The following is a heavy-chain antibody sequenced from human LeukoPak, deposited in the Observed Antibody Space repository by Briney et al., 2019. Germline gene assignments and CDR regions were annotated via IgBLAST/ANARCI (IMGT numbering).Heavy chain of an antibody. J-gene: IGHJ4*02. V-gene: IGHV3-66*01. CDR2: IYGADTT. CDR1: GLTVSNNY. CDR3: ARDYNSNSRFGY. Sequence: GGSLRLSCAASGLTVSNNYMSWVRQAPGKGLGWVSIIYGADTTYYADSVKGRFTISRDNSKNTLYLQMNSLRAEDTAVYYCARDYNSNSRFGYWGQGTLVTVSS. D-gene: IGHD4-11*01.